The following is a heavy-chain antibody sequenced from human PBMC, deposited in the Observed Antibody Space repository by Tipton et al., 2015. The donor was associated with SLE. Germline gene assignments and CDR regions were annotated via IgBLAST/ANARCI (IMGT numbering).Heavy chain of an antibody. CDR3: AREGTPSYFDY. J-gene: IGHJ4*02. CDR2: IYYSGST. CDR1: GGSISSYY. V-gene: IGHV4-59*01. Sequence: TLSLTCTVSGGSISSYYWSWIRQPPGKGLEWIGYIYYSGSTNYNPSLKSRVTISVDRSKNQFSLKLSSVTAADTAVYYCAREGTPSYFDYWGQGTLVTVSS.